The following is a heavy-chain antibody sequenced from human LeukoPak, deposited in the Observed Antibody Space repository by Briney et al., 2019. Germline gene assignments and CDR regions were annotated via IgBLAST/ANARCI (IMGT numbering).Heavy chain of an antibody. CDR1: GFTFNTYG. CDR3: ARVGYTGGSCLAYNYYAMDV. CDR2: IWYDGSDK. D-gene: IGHD2-15*01. V-gene: IGHV3-33*01. J-gene: IGHJ6*02. Sequence: GGSLRLSCAASGFTFNTYGMNWVRQAPGKGLEWVAIIWYDGSDKYYAEPVKGRFTISRDNSKNTLYLQVNSLRAEDTAVYYCARVGYTGGSCLAYNYYAMDVWGQGTTVTVSS.